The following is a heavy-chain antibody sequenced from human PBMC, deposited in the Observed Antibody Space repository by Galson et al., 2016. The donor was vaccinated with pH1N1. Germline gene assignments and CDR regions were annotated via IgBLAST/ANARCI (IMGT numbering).Heavy chain of an antibody. D-gene: IGHD1-1*01. V-gene: IGHV3-7*01. Sequence: SLRLSCAASGFTFSSYWMHWVRQAPGKGLEWVANINQDGSELYDVDSVKGRFTISRDNAKSSLYLQMNSLRAEDTAVYYCARRYFALWGQGTLVTVSS. CDR1: GFTFSSYW. CDR2: INQDGSEL. J-gene: IGHJ4*02. CDR3: ARRYFAL.